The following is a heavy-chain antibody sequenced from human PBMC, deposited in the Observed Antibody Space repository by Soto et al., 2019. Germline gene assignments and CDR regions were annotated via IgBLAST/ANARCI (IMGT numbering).Heavy chain of an antibody. CDR3: ARGIKLPAPLVY. Sequence: VKVSCKASGYTFTSYAMHWVRQAPGQRLEWMGWIHAGNGNTKYSQKFQGRVTITRDTSASTAYMELSSLRSEDTDVYYWARGIKLPAPLVYWGQGTLDTVSS. D-gene: IGHD1-20*01. CDR2: IHAGNGNT. J-gene: IGHJ4*01. CDR1: GYTFTSYA. V-gene: IGHV1-3*01.